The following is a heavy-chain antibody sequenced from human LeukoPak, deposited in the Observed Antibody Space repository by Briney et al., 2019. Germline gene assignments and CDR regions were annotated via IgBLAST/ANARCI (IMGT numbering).Heavy chain of an antibody. CDR2: VSSRGDSI. J-gene: IGHJ1*01. Sequence: PGGSLRLSCAASGFSFSVYYMSWIRQTPGKGLVWLAFVSSRGDSIYYADSVKGRFTISRDNANNSLFLQLSSLRVEDTAVYYCARATSDFYDRSGNYYGYFQHWGQGTPVIVSS. CDR3: ARATSDFYDRSGNYYGYFQH. D-gene: IGHD3-22*01. CDR1: GFSFSVYY. V-gene: IGHV3-11*01.